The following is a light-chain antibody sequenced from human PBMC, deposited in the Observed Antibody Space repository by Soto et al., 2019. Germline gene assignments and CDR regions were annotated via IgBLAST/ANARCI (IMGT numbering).Light chain of an antibody. CDR3: QQYGSSPWT. Sequence: LSHSAGTRLSTARKSAAFSCRVSLSVSSSYLAWYQQKPGQAPRLLIYGASSRATGIPDRFNGSVSGTRFSLTISRLEPEDFAVYYCQQYGSSPWTFGQGTKVDIK. CDR1: LSVSSSY. J-gene: IGKJ1*01. CDR2: GAS. V-gene: IGKV3-20*01.